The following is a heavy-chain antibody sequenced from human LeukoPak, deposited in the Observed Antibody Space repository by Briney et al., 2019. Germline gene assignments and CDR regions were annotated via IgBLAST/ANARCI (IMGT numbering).Heavy chain of an antibody. CDR1: GYTFVNYG. V-gene: IGHV1-18*01. Sequence: GASVKVSCKASGYTFVNYGISWVRQAPGQGLEWMGWISVNNGNAKYAQKIQGRVTMTTDTSTSTAYMELRSLRSDDTAVYYCAKVRGHIYYGWGIKIDSWGQGTLVTVSS. D-gene: IGHD3-10*01. J-gene: IGHJ5*01. CDR3: AKVRGHIYYGWGIKIDS. CDR2: ISVNNGNA.